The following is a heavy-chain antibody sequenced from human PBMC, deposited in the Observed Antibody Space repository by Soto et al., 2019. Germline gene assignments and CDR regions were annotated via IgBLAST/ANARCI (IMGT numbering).Heavy chain of an antibody. CDR2: INHSGST. D-gene: IGHD2-8*01. V-gene: IGHV4-34*01. CDR3: ARAEVPQWFTKGYYGMDV. Sequence: KPSETLFLTCAVYGVSFSGYYWSWIRQPPGKGLEWIGEINHSGSTNYNPSLKSRVTISVDTSKNQLSLRLSSVTAADTAVYHCARAEVPQWFTKGYYGMDVWGQGTTVTVSS. CDR1: GVSFSGYY. J-gene: IGHJ6*02.